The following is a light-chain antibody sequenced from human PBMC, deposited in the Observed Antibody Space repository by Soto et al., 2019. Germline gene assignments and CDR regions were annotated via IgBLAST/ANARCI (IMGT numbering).Light chain of an antibody. Sequence: QAVVTQPASVSGSPGQSITISCTGTSSDVGAYNYVSWYQQHPGKAPKLMIFEVSDRPSGVSNLFSGSKSGNTASLTISGLQAEDEADYYCSSYTSSNTLVFGGGTKLTVL. CDR2: EVS. J-gene: IGLJ2*01. CDR3: SSYTSSNTLV. V-gene: IGLV2-14*01. CDR1: SSDVGAYNY.